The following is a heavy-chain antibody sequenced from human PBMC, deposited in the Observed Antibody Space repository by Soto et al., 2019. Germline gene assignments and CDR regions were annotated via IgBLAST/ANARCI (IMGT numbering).Heavy chain of an antibody. CDR1: GFTFSSYA. J-gene: IGHJ4*02. D-gene: IGHD3-9*01. CDR2: ISYDGSNK. CDR3: ARDFSIDWPPGY. V-gene: IGHV3-30-3*01. Sequence: GGSLRLSCAASGFTFSSYAMHWVRQAPGKGLEWVAVISYDGSNKYYADSVKGRFTISRDNSKNTLYLQMNSLRAEDTAVYYCARDFSIDWPPGYWGQGTLVTVSS.